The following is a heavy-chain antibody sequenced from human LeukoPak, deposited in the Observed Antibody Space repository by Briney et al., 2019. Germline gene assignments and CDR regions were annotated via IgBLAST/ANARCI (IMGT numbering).Heavy chain of an antibody. V-gene: IGHV1-2*06. CDR2: INPNSGGT. CDR1: GYTFTGYF. Sequence: ASVKVSCKASGYTFTGYFIHWVRQAPGRGLEWMGRINPNSGGTNYAQQFQGRVTMTRDTFISTAYMELSGLRSDDTAVYYCASRWSIAAAGTGDDFDYWGQGTLVTVSS. J-gene: IGHJ4*02. CDR3: ASRWSIAAAGTGDDFDY. D-gene: IGHD6-13*01.